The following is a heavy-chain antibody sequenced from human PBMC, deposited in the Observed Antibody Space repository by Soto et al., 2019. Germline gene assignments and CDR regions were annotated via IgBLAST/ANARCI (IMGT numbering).Heavy chain of an antibody. CDR2: IYWDDDK. CDR1: GFSLTTSGVG. V-gene: IGHV2-5*02. Sequence: QITLNESGPTVVRPTETLTLTCRFSGFSLTTSGVGVGWIRQSPGKAPEWLALIYWDDDKRYSASLKSRLTITKDTSKNQVVLTVSDLDPTDTATYYCAHRVLRTVFGLVTPTAIYFDFWGQGPPVAVSS. CDR3: AHRVLRTVFGLVTPTAIYFDF. J-gene: IGHJ4*02. D-gene: IGHD3-3*01.